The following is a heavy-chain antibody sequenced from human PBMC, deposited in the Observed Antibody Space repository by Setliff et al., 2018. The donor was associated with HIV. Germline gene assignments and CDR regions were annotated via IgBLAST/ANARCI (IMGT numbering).Heavy chain of an antibody. J-gene: IGHJ3*02. V-gene: IGHV1-2*06. CDR1: GYTFTGYY. Sequence: ASVKVSCKASGYTFTGYYMHWVRQAPGQGLEWMGRINPNSGGTNYAQKFQGRVTITTETSATTAFMELSNLKSEDTAMYYCARSVVVYGGDSVPFDIWGPGTLVTVSS. D-gene: IGHD2-21*02. CDR2: INPNSGGT. CDR3: ARSVVVYGGDSVPFDI.